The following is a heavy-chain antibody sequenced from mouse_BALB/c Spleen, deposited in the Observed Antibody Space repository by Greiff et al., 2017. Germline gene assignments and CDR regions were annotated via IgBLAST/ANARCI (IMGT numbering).Heavy chain of an antibody. D-gene: IGHD2-1*01. V-gene: IGHV1S22*01. CDR3: TRNMGYGNLAMDY. CDR2: IYPGSGST. CDR1: GYTFTSYW. J-gene: IGHJ4*01. Sequence: LQQPGSELVRPGASVKLSCKASGYTFTSYWMHWVKQRPGQGLEWIGNIYPGSGSTNYDEKFKSKATLTVDTSSSTAYMQLSSLTSEDSAVYYCTRNMGYGNLAMDYWGQGTSVTVSS.